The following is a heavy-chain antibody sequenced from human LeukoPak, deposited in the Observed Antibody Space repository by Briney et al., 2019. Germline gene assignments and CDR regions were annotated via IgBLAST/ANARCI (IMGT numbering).Heavy chain of an antibody. CDR1: GFTFSSYS. D-gene: IGHD2-2*01. CDR2: ISSSSSTI. Sequence: PGGSLRLSCAASGFTFSSYSMNWVRQAPGKGLEWVSYISSSSSTIYYADSVKGRFTISRDNAKNSLYLQMTSLRAEDTAVYYCARSYCSSTSCRPHCDYWGQGTLVTVSS. J-gene: IGHJ4*02. CDR3: ARSYCSSTSCRPHCDY. V-gene: IGHV3-48*01.